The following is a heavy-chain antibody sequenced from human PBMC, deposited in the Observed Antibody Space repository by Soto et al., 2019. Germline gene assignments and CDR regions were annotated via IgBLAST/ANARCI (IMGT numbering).Heavy chain of an antibody. Sequence: QVQLVESGGGVVQPGRSLRLSCAASGFTFSSYAMHWVRQAPGKGLEWVAVISYDGSNKYYADSVKGRFTISRDNSKNTLYLQMNSLRAEDTAVYYCARSHARPGSYFDYWGQGTLVTVSS. CDR3: ARSHARPGSYFDY. J-gene: IGHJ4*02. D-gene: IGHD6-25*01. CDR2: ISYDGSNK. CDR1: GFTFSSYA. V-gene: IGHV3-30-3*01.